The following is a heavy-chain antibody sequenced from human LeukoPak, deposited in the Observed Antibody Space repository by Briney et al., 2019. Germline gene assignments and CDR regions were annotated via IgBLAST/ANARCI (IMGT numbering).Heavy chain of an antibody. CDR3: AKAPDRGVAIYFDY. D-gene: IGHD3-3*01. CDR2: ISYDGSNK. Sequence: GGSLRLSCAASGFTFSTYAMHWVRQAPGKGLEWVVVISYDGSNKYYADSVKGRFSISRDNSKNTLYLQMNSLRAEDTAVYYCAKAPDRGVAIYFDYWGQGTLVTVSS. J-gene: IGHJ4*02. CDR1: GFTFSTYA. V-gene: IGHV3-30-3*01.